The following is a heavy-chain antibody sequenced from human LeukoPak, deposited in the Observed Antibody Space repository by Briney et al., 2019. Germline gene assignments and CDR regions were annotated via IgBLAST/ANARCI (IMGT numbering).Heavy chain of an antibody. Sequence: PSETLSLTCTVSGYSISSGYFWGWMRQPPGKGLEWIGSIYQSETAHYNPSLKSRVTISVDTSKNQFSLKLRTVMAADTAVYYCAMGGDYYGSGSYVFALDYWGQGTLVTVSS. V-gene: IGHV4-38-2*02. CDR3: AMGGDYYGSGSYVFALDY. CDR2: IYQSETA. CDR1: GYSISSGYF. J-gene: IGHJ4*02. D-gene: IGHD3-10*01.